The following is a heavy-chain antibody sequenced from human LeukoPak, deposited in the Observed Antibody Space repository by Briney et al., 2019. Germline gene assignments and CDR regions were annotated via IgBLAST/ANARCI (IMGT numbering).Heavy chain of an antibody. CDR1: GGSISSYY. D-gene: IGHD2/OR15-2a*01. CDR2: IYYSGST. Sequence: SETLSLTCTVSGGSISSYYWSWIRQPPGKGLEWIGYIYYSGSTNYNPSLKSRVTISVVTSKNQFSLKLSSVTAADTAVYYRARHVFYDDAFDIWGQGTMVTVSS. J-gene: IGHJ3*02. V-gene: IGHV4-59*01. CDR3: ARHVFYDDAFDI.